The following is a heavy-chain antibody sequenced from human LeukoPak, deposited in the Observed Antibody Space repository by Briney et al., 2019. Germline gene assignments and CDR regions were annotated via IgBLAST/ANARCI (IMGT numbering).Heavy chain of an antibody. D-gene: IGHD6-19*01. J-gene: IGHJ4*02. CDR2: ISNDGDT. Sequence: EGSLRLSCAASGFTVSSNYMSWVRQGPGKGLECVSVISNDGDTYYADSVKGRFTISRDTSRNTVSLQMNSLRAEDTAVYYCAGDKTTGGWYEFDYWGQGTLVTVSS. V-gene: IGHV3-53*01. CDR1: GFTVSSNY. CDR3: AGDKTTGGWYEFDY.